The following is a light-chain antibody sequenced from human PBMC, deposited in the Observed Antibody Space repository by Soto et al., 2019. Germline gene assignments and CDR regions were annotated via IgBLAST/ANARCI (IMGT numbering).Light chain of an antibody. V-gene: IGKV3-20*01. CDR1: HSVSRTY. J-gene: IGKJ5*01. CDR2: GAS. CDR3: QQFDDSVT. Sequence: EIVLTQSPGTLSLSPGERATLSCRASHSVSRTYLAWYQQKPGQAPRLLIYGASDRATGTPDRFSGSGSATDFTLTISRLEPEDSAVYYCQQFDDSVTFGQGTRLDIK.